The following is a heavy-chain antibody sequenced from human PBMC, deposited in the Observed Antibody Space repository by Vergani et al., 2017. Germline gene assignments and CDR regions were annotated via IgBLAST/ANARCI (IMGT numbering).Heavy chain of an antibody. CDR1: GYTFSNYY. J-gene: IGHJ4*02. D-gene: IGHD3-9*01. Sequence: QVQVVQSGAEVKKSGASVKVSCKTSGYTFSNYYMHWVRQAPGQGLEWMGIINTSGGHTNYAQKFQGRVTMTRDTSTNTVYMELSSLRSEDTAIYYCARRHYGNLTGYRCWCQGTLFTVS. CDR3: ARRHYGNLTGYRC. CDR2: INTSGGHT. V-gene: IGHV1-46*03.